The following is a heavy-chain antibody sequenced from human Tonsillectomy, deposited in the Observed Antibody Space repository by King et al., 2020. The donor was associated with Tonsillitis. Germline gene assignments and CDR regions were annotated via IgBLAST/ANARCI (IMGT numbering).Heavy chain of an antibody. CDR2: IAYDASYE. D-gene: IGHD2-2*01. J-gene: IGHJ2*01. CDR1: GFTFGDYG. CDR3: AKDAMGLSILYFDL. Sequence: VQLVESGGGVVQPGTSLRLSCAASGFTFGDYGMHWVRQAPGKGLEWVALIAYDASYENYADSVKGRFTVSRDNSKNTLYLEMNSLRVEDTAVYSCAKDAMGLSILYFDLWGRGTLATVPS. V-gene: IGHV3-30*18.